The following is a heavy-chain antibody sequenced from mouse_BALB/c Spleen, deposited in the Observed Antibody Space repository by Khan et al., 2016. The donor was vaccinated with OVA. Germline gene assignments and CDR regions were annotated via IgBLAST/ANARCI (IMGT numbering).Heavy chain of an antibody. Sequence: EVKLLESGPSLVKPSQTLSLTCSVTGDSITSGYWTWIRKFPGNKLAYMGYMIYSGDTYYNPSLKSRISITRHTSKNQYYLQLNSVTTEDTATYYCARSTYRYAFAYWGQGTLVTVSA. J-gene: IGHJ3*01. CDR2: MIYSGDT. CDR3: ARSTYRYAFAY. D-gene: IGHD2-14*01. CDR1: GDSITSGY. V-gene: IGHV3-8*02.